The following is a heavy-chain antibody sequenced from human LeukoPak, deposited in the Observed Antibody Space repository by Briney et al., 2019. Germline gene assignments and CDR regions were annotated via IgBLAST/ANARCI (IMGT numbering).Heavy chain of an antibody. D-gene: IGHD4-17*01. Sequence: SGTLSLTCAVSGGSISSSNWWSWVRQPPGKGLEWIGEIYHSGSTNYNPSLKSRVTISVDKSKNQSSLKLSSVTAADTAVYYCARSSDATVTTRVCLDYWGQGTLVTVSS. J-gene: IGHJ4*02. V-gene: IGHV4-4*02. CDR3: ARSSDATVTTRVCLDY. CDR1: GGSISSSNW. CDR2: IYHSGST.